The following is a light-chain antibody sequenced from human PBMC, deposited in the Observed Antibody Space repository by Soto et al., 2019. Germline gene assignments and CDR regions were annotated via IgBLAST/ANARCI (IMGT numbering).Light chain of an antibody. V-gene: IGKV1-5*03. J-gene: IGKJ1*01. CDR1: QSISSW. CDR2: HAS. CDR3: QQYKAYSWT. Sequence: DIQLTQSPSTLPASVGDRVTITCRASQSISSWLAWYRQNPGEAPKLLIYHASNLETGVPSRFSGSGSGTEFTLTISSLQPDDFATYYCQQYKAYSWTFGPGTKVEI.